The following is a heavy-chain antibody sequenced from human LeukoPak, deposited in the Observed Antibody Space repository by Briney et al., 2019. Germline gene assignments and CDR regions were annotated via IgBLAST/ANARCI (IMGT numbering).Heavy chain of an antibody. CDR3: ARGTVVTPVDY. D-gene: IGHD4-23*01. Sequence: GGSLRLSCAASGFTFSSYEMNWVRQAPGKGLEWVSYISSSGSTIYYADSVKGRFTISRDNAKNSLYLQMNSLRAEDTAVYYCARGTVVTPVDYWGQGTLVTVSS. V-gene: IGHV3-48*03. CDR1: GFTFSSYE. J-gene: IGHJ4*02. CDR2: ISSSGSTI.